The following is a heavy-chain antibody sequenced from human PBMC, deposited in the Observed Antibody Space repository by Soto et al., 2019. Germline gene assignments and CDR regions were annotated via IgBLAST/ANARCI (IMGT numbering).Heavy chain of an antibody. D-gene: IGHD3-10*02. CDR3: ARELAPVVRGVLSSGMEV. Sequence: QVQLVQSGAEIQKPGSSVKVSCKASGGTFSNYAINWVRQAPGQGLEWMGGIIPMFGTTYYAERFQGRVTITADESTSTAYMELSILRSEDTAVLYCARELAPVVRGVLSSGMEVWGQGNTVTVSS. J-gene: IGHJ6*02. CDR2: IIPMFGTT. CDR1: GGTFSNYA. V-gene: IGHV1-69*01.